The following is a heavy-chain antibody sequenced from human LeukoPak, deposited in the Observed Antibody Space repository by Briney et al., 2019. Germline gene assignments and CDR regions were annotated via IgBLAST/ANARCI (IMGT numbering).Heavy chain of an antibody. Sequence: SETLSLTCTVSGGSISTYYWTWIRQPPGKGLEWIGYIHYSGSTDSNPSLMGRVTISLDTSKSQFSLELRSVTAADTAVYYCVRDQSELDSSGQGTVVTVSS. CDR3: VRDQSELDS. V-gene: IGHV4-59*01. J-gene: IGHJ5*01. CDR1: GGSISTYY. CDR2: IHYSGST.